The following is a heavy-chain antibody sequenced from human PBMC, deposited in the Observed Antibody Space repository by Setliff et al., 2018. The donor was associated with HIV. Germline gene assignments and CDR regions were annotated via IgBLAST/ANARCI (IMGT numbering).Heavy chain of an antibody. Sequence: PGGSLRLSCAASGFTFRNAWMSWVRQAPGKGLEWVGRIKSKSDGGAVRYAAPVKGRFTISRDDSQDTLYLEMNSLTNEDTAMYYCTTYSSVYYHSDCWGQGTLVTVSS. V-gene: IGHV3-15*06. D-gene: IGHD3-22*01. CDR3: TTYSSVYYHSDC. CDR2: IKSKSDGGAV. CDR1: GFTFRNAW. J-gene: IGHJ4*02.